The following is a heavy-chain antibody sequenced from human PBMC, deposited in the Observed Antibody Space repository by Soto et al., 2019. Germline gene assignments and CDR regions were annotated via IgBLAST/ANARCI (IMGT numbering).Heavy chain of an antibody. J-gene: IGHJ4*02. CDR3: ARVAY. V-gene: IGHV3-21*01. CDR2: NSSASSET. Sequence: PGGSLRLSCEASGFTFSRVSMNWVRQVPGKGLEWVASNSSASSETWYSDSVKGRFIISRDNAQNSLFLQMNTLSPDDSAIYYCARVAYWGPGTQVTVSS. CDR1: GFTFSRVS.